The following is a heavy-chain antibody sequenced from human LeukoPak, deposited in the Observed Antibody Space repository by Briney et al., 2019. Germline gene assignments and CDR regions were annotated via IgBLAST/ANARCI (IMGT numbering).Heavy chain of an antibody. J-gene: IGHJ4*02. CDR2: IIPILGIA. D-gene: IGHD1-26*01. V-gene: IGHV1-69*04. CDR1: GGPFSSYA. CDR3: ARDQGVVGAYYFDY. Sequence: SVKVSCKASGGPFSSYAISWVRQAPGQGLEWMGRIIPILGIANYAQKFQGRVTITADKSTSTAYMELSSLRSEDTAVYYCARDQGVVGAYYFDYWGQGTLVTVSS.